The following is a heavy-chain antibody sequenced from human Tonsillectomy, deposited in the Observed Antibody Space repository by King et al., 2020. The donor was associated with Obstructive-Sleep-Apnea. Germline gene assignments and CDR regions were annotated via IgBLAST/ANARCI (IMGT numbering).Heavy chain of an antibody. CDR3: ARVFESSLFYYYGMDV. D-gene: IGHD2-21*01. J-gene: IGHJ6*02. CDR1: GFTVNSNY. V-gene: IGHV3-53*04. CDR2: IFSGGNT. Sequence: VQLVESGGGLVQPGGSLRLSCAVSGFTVNSNYMSWVRQAPGKGLKWVSTIFSGGNTYYADSVKGRFTFSRHNSKNTLYLQMNRLRPEDTAVYYCARVFESSLFYYYGMDVWGQGTTVTVSS.